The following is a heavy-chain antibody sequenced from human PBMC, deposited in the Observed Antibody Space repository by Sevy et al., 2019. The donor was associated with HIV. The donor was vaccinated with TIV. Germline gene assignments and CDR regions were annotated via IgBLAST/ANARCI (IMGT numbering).Heavy chain of an antibody. CDR2: IKRKTDGGTA. CDR1: GFTFNAAW. D-gene: IGHD5-12*01. V-gene: IGHV3-15*07. J-gene: IGHJ4*02. Sequence: GGSLRLSCAASGFTFNAAWMTWVRQAPGKGLEWVGRIKRKTDGGTADYAASVNGRFTISRDDSKNTVFLQMNSLKTGGPAVYHCTTSGRPWDYFDYWGQGTRVTVSS. CDR3: TTSGRPWDYFDY.